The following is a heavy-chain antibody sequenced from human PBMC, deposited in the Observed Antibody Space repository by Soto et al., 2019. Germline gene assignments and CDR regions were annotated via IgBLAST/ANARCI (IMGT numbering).Heavy chain of an antibody. J-gene: IGHJ3*01. Sequence: QVQLQESGPGLVTPSETLSLTCTASGGSISSYYCSWIRQPPGKGLEWIGYIYYSGSTHYNPSLTRRVTISVDTSKNQFSLKLSSVTAADTAVYYCASKPYDCWSEGAFDLWVQGTMVTVSS. CDR3: ASKPYDCWSEGAFDL. V-gene: IGHV4-59*08. D-gene: IGHD3-3*01. CDR2: IYYSGST. CDR1: GGSISSYY.